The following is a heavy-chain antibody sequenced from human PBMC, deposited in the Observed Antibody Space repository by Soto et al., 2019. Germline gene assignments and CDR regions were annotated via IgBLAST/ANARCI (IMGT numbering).Heavy chain of an antibody. CDR1: GFTFRNNV. D-gene: IGHD2-8*01. Sequence: EVQLLESGGGLAQPGGSLRLSCAASGFTFRNNVLSWVRQAPGKGLDWVAGITGIGRDTYYADSVKGRFTISRDNSKNMVFLQMNSLRAEDTALYYCAKNGLDNSPSAIDSWGPGTLVTVSS. V-gene: IGHV3-23*01. J-gene: IGHJ4*02. CDR2: ITGIGRDT. CDR3: AKNGLDNSPSAIDS.